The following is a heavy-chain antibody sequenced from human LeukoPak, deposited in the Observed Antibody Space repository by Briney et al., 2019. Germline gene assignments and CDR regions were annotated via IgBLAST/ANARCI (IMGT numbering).Heavy chain of an antibody. D-gene: IGHD3-22*01. J-gene: IGHJ4*02. CDR1: GFTFSSYA. V-gene: IGHV3-23*01. CDR2: ISGSGGST. Sequence: GGSLRLSCAASGFTFSSYAMSWVRQAPGKGLEWVSAISGSGGSTYCADSVKGRFTISRDNSKNTLYLQMNSLRAEDTAVYYCAKDLQADSSGYYLVAVDYWGQGTLVTVSS. CDR3: AKDLQADSSGYYLVAVDY.